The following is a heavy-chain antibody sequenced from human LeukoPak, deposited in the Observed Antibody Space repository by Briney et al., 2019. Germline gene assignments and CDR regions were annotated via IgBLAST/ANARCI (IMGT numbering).Heavy chain of an antibody. Sequence: ASVKVSCKASGYTFTSYDINWVRQATGQGLEWMGWMNPNSGNTGYAQKFQGRVTMTRNTCISTAYMELSSLRSEDTAVYYCARRRSSWKNAFDPWGQGTLVTVSS. CDR3: ARRRSSWKNAFDP. J-gene: IGHJ5*02. CDR2: MNPNSGNT. CDR1: GYTFTSYD. D-gene: IGHD6-13*01. V-gene: IGHV1-8*01.